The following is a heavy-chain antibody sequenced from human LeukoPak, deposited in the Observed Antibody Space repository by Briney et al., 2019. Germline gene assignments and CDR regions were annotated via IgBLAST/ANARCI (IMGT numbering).Heavy chain of an antibody. D-gene: IGHD2-15*01. CDR3: ARFGYVAAVDV. V-gene: IGHV3-7*01. CDR2: INPAGSET. J-gene: IGHJ4*02. Sequence: GGSLRLSCAASGFSFSAYWMTWVRQAPGTRLEWVANINPAGSETYYVDPVKGRFSISRDNAKNLVYLQMNSLRAEDTAVYHCARFGYVAAVDVWGQGTPVTVSS. CDR1: GFSFSAYW.